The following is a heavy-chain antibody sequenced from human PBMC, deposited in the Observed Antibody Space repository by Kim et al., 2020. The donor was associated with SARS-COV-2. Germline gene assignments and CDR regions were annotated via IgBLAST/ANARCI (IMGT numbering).Heavy chain of an antibody. CDR3: ARESYGDYGIDY. V-gene: IGHV1-46*01. Sequence: SYAQKFQGRVTMTRDTSTSTVYMELSSLRSEDTAVYYCARESYGDYGIDYWGQGTLVTVSS. D-gene: IGHD4-17*01. J-gene: IGHJ4*02.